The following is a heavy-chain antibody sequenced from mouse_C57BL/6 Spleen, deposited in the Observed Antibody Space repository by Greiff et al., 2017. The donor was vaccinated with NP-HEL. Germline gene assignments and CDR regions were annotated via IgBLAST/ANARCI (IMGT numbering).Heavy chain of an antibody. CDR3: ARHVGGLYYFDY. CDR2: ISGGGGNT. V-gene: IGHV5-9*01. J-gene: IGHJ2*01. D-gene: IGHD1-1*02. CDR1: GFTFSSYT. Sequence: EVKLVESGGGLVKPGGSLKLSCAASGFTFSSYTMSWVRQTPEKRLEWVATISGGGGNTYSPVSVKGRFTIFRYNAKNTLYLEMSSLRSEDTALYYCARHVGGLYYFDYWGQGTTLTVSS.